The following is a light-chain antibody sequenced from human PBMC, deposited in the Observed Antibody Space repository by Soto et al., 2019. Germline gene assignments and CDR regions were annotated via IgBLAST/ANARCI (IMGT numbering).Light chain of an antibody. CDR2: ATS. J-gene: IGKJ5*01. CDR1: QNIGNY. V-gene: IGKV1-39*01. Sequence: DIQMTQSPSSLSASLGDSVTITCRTSQNIGNYLNWYQQKPGKAPTLLIYATSNLQSGVPSRFSGSGSGTDFTLTIGSLQPEDFASYYCQQGFRSSITFGQGTRLEIK. CDR3: QQGFRSSIT.